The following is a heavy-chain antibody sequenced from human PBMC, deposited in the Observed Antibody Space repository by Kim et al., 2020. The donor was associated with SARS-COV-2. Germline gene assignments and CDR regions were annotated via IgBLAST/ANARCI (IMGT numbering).Heavy chain of an antibody. CDR1: GYTLTELS. CDR2: FDPEDGET. J-gene: IGHJ5*02. CDR3: ATGATRYCSGGSCNNWFDP. D-gene: IGHD2-15*01. Sequence: ASVKVSCKVSGYTLTELSMHWVRQAPGKGLEWMGGFDPEDGETIYAQKFQGRVTMTEDTSTDTAYMELSSLRSEDTAVYYCATGATRYCSGGSCNNWFDPWGQGTLVTVSS. V-gene: IGHV1-24*01.